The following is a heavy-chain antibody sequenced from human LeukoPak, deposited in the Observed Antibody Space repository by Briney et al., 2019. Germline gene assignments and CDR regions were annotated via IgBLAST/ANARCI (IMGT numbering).Heavy chain of an antibody. D-gene: IGHD5-12*01. Sequence: PGGSLRLSCVASGFTFTPYAMYWVRQTPGTGLESVAGISFDGSTKNYADSVKGRFTISRDNAQNSLYLQMNSLRVEDTAVYYCARDFRYEGDYWGQGTLVTVSS. CDR2: ISFDGSTK. CDR3: ARDFRYEGDY. J-gene: IGHJ4*02. CDR1: GFTFTPYA. V-gene: IGHV3-30*04.